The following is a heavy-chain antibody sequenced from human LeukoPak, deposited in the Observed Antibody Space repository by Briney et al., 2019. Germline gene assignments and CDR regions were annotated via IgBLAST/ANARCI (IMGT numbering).Heavy chain of an antibody. J-gene: IGHJ4*02. CDR2: IYYSGST. V-gene: IGHV4-59*01. Sequence: SETLSLTCTVSGGSISSYYWSWIRQPPGKGLEWIGYIYYSGSTNYNPSLKSRVTISVDTSKNQFSLKLSSVTAADTAVYYCARDPYWGQGTLVTVSS. CDR1: GGSISSYY. CDR3: ARDPY.